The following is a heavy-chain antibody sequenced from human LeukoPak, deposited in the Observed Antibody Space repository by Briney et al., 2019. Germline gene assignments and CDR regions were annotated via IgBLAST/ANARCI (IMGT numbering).Heavy chain of an antibody. CDR2: INPNTGVT. J-gene: IGHJ6*03. V-gene: IGHV1-2*02. CDR1: GYTFSGYY. D-gene: IGHD5-12*01. Sequence: ASVKVSCKASGYTFSGYYLHWVRQAPGQGLEWMGWINPNTGVTNFAQTFQGRVTMTSDTSISTAYMELRGLRSDDTAVYYCARDLEGATIRYFYMDVWGKGTTVTVSS. CDR3: ARDLEGATIRYFYMDV.